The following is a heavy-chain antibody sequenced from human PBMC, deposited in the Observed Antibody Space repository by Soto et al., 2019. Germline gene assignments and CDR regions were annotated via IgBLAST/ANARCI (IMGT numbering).Heavy chain of an antibody. V-gene: IGHV1-2*02. D-gene: IGHD3-3*01. J-gene: IGHJ5*02. Sequence: ASVKVSCKASGYTFTGYYMHWVRQAPGQGLEWMGWINPNSGGANYAQKFQGRVTMTGDESTSTAYMELSSLRSEDTAVYYCARDSHHYDLWSGYQSNHHNGFDPWGQGTLVTVSS. CDR1: GYTFTGYY. CDR2: INPNSGGA. CDR3: ARDSHHYDLWSGYQSNHHNGFDP.